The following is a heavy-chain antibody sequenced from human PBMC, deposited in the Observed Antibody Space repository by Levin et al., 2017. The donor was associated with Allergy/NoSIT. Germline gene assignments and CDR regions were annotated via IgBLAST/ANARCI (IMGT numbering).Heavy chain of an antibody. D-gene: IGHD1-1*01. CDR3: ARNGYTFYGMEV. V-gene: IGHV3-11*01. CDR1: GFKFRNYY. J-gene: IGHJ6*02. CDR2: ITDSGRTA. Sequence: PGGSLRLSCVGSGFKFRNYYMSWVRQAPGKGLEWLAYITDSGRTAYYADAVKGRFTLSRDNAKNSTYLFMNNLRADDTALYYCARNGYTFYGMEVWGQGTTVTVSS.